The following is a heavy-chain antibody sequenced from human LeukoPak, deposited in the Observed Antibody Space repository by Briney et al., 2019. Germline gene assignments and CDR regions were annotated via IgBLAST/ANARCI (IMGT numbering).Heavy chain of an antibody. CDR3: ASTYSGSYACLGPN. Sequence: KPGGSLRLSCAASGFTFSSYSMNWVRQAPGKGLEWVSSISSSSSYIYYADSVKGRFTISRDNAKNSLYLQVNSLRAEDAAVYYCASTYSGSYACLGPNWGQGTLVTVSS. D-gene: IGHD1-26*01. CDR1: GFTFSSYS. J-gene: IGHJ4*02. CDR2: ISSSSSYI. V-gene: IGHV3-21*01.